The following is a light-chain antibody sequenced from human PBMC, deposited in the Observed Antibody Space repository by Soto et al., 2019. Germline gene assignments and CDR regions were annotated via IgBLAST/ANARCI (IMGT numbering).Light chain of an antibody. CDR3: SSYTSSSTLV. V-gene: IGLV2-14*01. CDR1: SSDVGGYNY. CDR2: DVT. J-gene: IGLJ2*01. Sequence: QSALTQPASVSGSPGQSITISCTGTSSDVGGYNYVSWFQQHPGKAPKLIIFDVTNRPSGVSNRFSGSKSGNTASLTISGLQAEDEADYYCSSYTSSSTLVFGGVTTLTVL.